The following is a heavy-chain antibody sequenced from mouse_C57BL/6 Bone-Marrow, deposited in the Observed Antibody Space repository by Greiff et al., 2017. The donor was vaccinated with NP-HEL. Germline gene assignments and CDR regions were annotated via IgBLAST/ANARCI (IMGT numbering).Heavy chain of an antibody. J-gene: IGHJ4*01. CDR3: AMVTTGNYYAMDY. CDR2: IDPEDGET. Sequence: DVQLQESGAELVKPGASVKLSCTASGFNIKDYYMHWVKQRTEQGLEWIGRIDPEDGETKYAPKFQGKATITADTSSNTAYLQLSSLTSEDTAVYYCAMVTTGNYYAMDYWGQGTSVTVSS. D-gene: IGHD2-2*01. V-gene: IGHV14-2*01. CDR1: GFNIKDYY.